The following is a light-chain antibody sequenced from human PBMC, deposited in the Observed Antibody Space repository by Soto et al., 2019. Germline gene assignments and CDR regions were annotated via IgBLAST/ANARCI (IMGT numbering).Light chain of an antibody. J-gene: IGKJ1*01. V-gene: IGKV3-20*01. Sequence: EIVLTQSPGTLSLSPVERATLSWRASQSVSSSYLAWYQQKPGQAPRLLIYGASSRATGIPDRFSGSGSGTDFTLTISRLEPEDFAVNYCQQYGSSPRTVGQGTKVDIK. CDR2: GAS. CDR1: QSVSSSY. CDR3: QQYGSSPRT.